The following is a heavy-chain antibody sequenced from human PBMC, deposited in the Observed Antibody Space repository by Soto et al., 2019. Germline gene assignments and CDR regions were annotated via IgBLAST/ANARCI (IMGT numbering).Heavy chain of an antibody. CDR1: NGSISGYY. J-gene: IGHJ3*02. D-gene: IGHD3-16*01. Sequence: QVQLQESGPGLVKPSETLSLICTVSNGSISGYYWSWVRQSAGKGLEWIGRIYSSGNANYNPSLFRRVTMSVDTSAKPFSLEVASVTAAGTAMYYFVRGDVFDIWGRGTMVTVSS. CDR3: VRGDVFDI. CDR2: IYSSGNA. V-gene: IGHV4-4*07.